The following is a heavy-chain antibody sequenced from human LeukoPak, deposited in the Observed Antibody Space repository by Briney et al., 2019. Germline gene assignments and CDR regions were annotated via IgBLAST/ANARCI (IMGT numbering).Heavy chain of an antibody. V-gene: IGHV4-30-4*01. Sequence: SETLSLTCIVSGGSISSGDYYWSWIRQPPGKGLEWIGYIYYSGSTYYNPSLKSRITISVDTSKNQFSLKLTSVTAAGTAVYYCARRSGSSGSGFDYWGQGTLVTVSS. CDR2: IYYSGST. J-gene: IGHJ4*02. CDR3: ARRSGSSGSGFDY. D-gene: IGHD6-6*01. CDR1: GGSISSGDYY.